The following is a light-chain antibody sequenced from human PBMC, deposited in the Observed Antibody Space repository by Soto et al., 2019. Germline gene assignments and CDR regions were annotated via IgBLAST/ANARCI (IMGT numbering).Light chain of an antibody. V-gene: IGLV3-1*01. Sequence: SYELTQPPSVSVSPGQTASITCSGDKLGDKYVCWYQQKPDQSPMLVIYQDTKRPSGIPERFSGSYSGNTATLTISGTQAMDEADYYCQVWDSSIVIFGGGTQLTVL. CDR2: QDT. CDR3: QVWDSSIVI. J-gene: IGLJ2*01. CDR1: KLGDKY.